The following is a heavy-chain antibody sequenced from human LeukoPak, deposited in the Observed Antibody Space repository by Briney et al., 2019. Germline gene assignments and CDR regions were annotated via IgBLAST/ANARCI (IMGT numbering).Heavy chain of an antibody. D-gene: IGHD6-19*01. CDR2: IRYDGSNK. CDR1: GFTFSNYG. CDR3: AKTVAGSFCFDY. V-gene: IGHV3-30*02. Sequence: GGSLRLSCAASGFTFSNYGIHWVRQAPGKGLQWVTFIRYDGSNKYYADSVKGRFTISRDNSKNTLYLQMNSLRAEDTAVYYCAKTVAGSFCFDYWGQGTLVTVSS. J-gene: IGHJ4*02.